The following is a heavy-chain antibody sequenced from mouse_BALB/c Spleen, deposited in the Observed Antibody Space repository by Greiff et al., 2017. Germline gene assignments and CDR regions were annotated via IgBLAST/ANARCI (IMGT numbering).Heavy chain of an antibody. CDR1: GFSLTSYG. Sequence: VKLVESGPGLVQPSQSLSITCTVSGFSLTSYGVHWVRQSPGKGLEWLGVIWSGGSTDYNAAFISRLSISKDNSKSQVFFKMNSLQANDTAIYYCARNGYGNYYAMDYWGQGTSVTVSS. V-gene: IGHV2-2*02. CDR2: IWSGGST. D-gene: IGHD2-1*01. CDR3: ARNGYGNYYAMDY. J-gene: IGHJ4*01.